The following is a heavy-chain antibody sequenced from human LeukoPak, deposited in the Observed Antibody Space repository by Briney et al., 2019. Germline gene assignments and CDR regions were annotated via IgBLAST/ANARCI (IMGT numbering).Heavy chain of an antibody. V-gene: IGHV3-23*01. CDR3: AKRRYDSSGHFDS. CDR2: ISGSGGST. D-gene: IGHD3-22*01. CDR1: GFTASSNS. Sequence: GGSLRLFCTVSGFTASSNSMSWVRHAPGKGLEWVSAISGSGGSTYYADSVKGRFTISRDNSKNTLYMRMSSLRAEDTAVYYCAKRRYDSSGHFDSWGQGTLVTVSS. J-gene: IGHJ4*02.